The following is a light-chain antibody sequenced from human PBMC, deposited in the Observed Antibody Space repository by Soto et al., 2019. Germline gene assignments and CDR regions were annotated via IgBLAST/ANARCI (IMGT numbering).Light chain of an antibody. CDR2: DVS. J-gene: IGLJ1*01. V-gene: IGLV2-14*01. Sequence: QSVLTQPASVSGSPGQSITISCTGTSSDVGGYNYVSWYQQHPGKAPKLMIYDVSNRPSGVSNRFSGSKSGNTASLTISGLQAEDEADYYCSSYTSSSFYGFGTGTKLTVL. CDR1: SSDVGGYNY. CDR3: SSYTSSSFYG.